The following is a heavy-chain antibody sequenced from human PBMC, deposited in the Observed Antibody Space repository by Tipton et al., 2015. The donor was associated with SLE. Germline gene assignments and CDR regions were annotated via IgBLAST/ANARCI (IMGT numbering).Heavy chain of an antibody. CDR3: ARGVVLDWFDP. J-gene: IGHJ5*02. Sequence: GLVKPSETLSLTCAVYGGSFSSYYWSWIRQPAGKGLEWIGRIYTSGSTNYNPSLKSRLTVSVDTSKNQFSLKLSSVTAADTAVYYCARGVVLDWFDPWGQGTLVTVSS. D-gene: IGHD3-22*01. CDR2: IYTSGST. CDR1: GGSFSSYY. V-gene: IGHV4-4*07.